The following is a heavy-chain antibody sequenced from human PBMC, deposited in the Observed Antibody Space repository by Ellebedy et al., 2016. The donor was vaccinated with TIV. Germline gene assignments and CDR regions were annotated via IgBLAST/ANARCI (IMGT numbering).Heavy chain of an antibody. CDR1: GGSINRSTYY. D-gene: IGHD6-19*01. V-gene: IGHV4-39*07. J-gene: IGHJ3*02. CDR2: INYSGTT. Sequence: SETLSLXCNVSGGSINRSTYYWTWIRQSPGKGLEWIGCINYSGTTYYNPSLKSRVTISVDTSKNQFSLQLSSVTAADTAVYYCARGPGYSSRWSDAFDIWGQGTMVTVSS. CDR3: ARGPGYSSRWSDAFDI.